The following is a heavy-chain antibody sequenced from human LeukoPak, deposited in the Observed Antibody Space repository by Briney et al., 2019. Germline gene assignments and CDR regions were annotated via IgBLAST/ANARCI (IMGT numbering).Heavy chain of an antibody. CDR2: INPSGGST. Sequence: ASVKVSCKASGCTFTSYYMHWVRQAPGQGLEWMGIINPSGGSTSYAQKFQGRVTMTRDTSTSTVYMELSSLRSEDTAVYYCAREAGTVPIDYWGQGTLVTVSS. V-gene: IGHV1-46*01. CDR3: AREAGTVPIDY. CDR1: GCTFTSYY. D-gene: IGHD1-7*01. J-gene: IGHJ4*02.